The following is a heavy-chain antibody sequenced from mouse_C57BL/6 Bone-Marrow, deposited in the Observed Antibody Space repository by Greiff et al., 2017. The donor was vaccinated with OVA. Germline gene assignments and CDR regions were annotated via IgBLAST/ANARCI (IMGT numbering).Heavy chain of an antibody. D-gene: IGHD1-1*02. Sequence: VQLKESGPELVKPGASVKMSCKASGYTFTDYNMHWVKQSHGKSLEWIGYINPNNGGTSYNQKFKGKATLTVNKSSSTAYMELRSLTSEDSAVYYCAREGYGLDYWGQGTTLTVSS. J-gene: IGHJ2*01. CDR1: GYTFTDYN. CDR2: INPNNGGT. CDR3: AREGYGLDY. V-gene: IGHV1-22*01.